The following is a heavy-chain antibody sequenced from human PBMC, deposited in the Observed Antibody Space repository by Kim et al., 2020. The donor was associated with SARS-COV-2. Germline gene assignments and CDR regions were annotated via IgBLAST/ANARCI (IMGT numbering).Heavy chain of an antibody. Sequence: SRVTISVDTSKNQFSLKLSSVTAADTAVYYCARRQDDSSGYYYDPDYFDYWGQGTLVTVSS. CDR3: ARRQDDSSGYYYDPDYFDY. J-gene: IGHJ4*02. D-gene: IGHD3-22*01. V-gene: IGHV4-39*01.